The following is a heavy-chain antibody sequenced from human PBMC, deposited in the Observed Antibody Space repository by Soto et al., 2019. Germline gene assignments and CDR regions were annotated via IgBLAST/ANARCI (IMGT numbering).Heavy chain of an antibody. J-gene: IGHJ4*02. V-gene: IGHV3-11*05. D-gene: IGHD5-18*01. CDR2: ISSSSSYT. CDR1: GFTFSDYY. CDR3: ASRGYSYGYRPDFDY. Sequence: QVQLVESGGGLVKPGGSLRLSCAASGFTFSDYYMSWIRQAPGKGLEWVSYISSSSSYTNYADSVKGRFTISRDNAKNSRYLQMNSLRAEDTAVYYCASRGYSYGYRPDFDYWGQGTLVTVSS.